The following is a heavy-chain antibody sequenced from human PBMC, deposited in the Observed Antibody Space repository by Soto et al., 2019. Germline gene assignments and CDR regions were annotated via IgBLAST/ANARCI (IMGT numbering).Heavy chain of an antibody. CDR2: ISWDGGST. D-gene: IGHD5-12*01. CDR1: GFTFDDYA. CDR3: AKSEYSGYDYYYYGMDV. V-gene: IGHV3-43D*03. Sequence: GGSLRLSCAASGFTFDDYAMHWVRQAPGKGLEWVSLISWDGGSTYYADSVKGRFTISRDNSKNSLYLQMNSLRAEDTALYYCAKSEYSGYDYYYYGMDVWVQGTTVTVSS. J-gene: IGHJ6*02.